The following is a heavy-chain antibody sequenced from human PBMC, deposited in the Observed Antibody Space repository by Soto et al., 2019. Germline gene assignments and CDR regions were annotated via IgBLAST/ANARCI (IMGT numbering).Heavy chain of an antibody. J-gene: IGHJ4*02. CDR2: INHSGST. Sequence: SETLSLTCAVYGGSFSGYYWSWIRQPPGKGLEWIGEINHSGSTNYNPSLKSRVTISVDTSKNQFSLKLSSVTAADTAVYYCARGFYSSSTLDYWGQGTLVTVSS. V-gene: IGHV4-34*01. CDR1: GGSFSGYY. D-gene: IGHD6-6*01. CDR3: ARGFYSSSTLDY.